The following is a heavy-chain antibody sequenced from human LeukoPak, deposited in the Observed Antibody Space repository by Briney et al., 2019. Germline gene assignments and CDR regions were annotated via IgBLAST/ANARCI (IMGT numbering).Heavy chain of an antibody. J-gene: IGHJ5*02. CDR2: IYYSGST. CDR3: ARDGGIAARQGDNWFDP. CDR1: GGSISSHY. Sequence: SETLSLTCTVSGGSISSHYWSWIRQPPGKGLEWIGYIYYSGSTNYNPPLKSRVTISVDTSKNQFSLKLSSVTAADTAVYYCARDGGIAARQGDNWFDPWGQGTLVTVSS. D-gene: IGHD6-6*01. V-gene: IGHV4-59*11.